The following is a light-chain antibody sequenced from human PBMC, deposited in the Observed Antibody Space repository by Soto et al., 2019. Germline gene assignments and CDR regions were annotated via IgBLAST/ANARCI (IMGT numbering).Light chain of an antibody. J-gene: IGKJ3*01. CDR3: QQLIAYPFT. CDR2: AAS. CDR1: QDISNY. V-gene: IGKV1-9*01. Sequence: DIQLTQSPSSLSASVGDRVTITCRASQDISNYLAWYQQKPGKAPNLLIYAASTLQGGVPSRFSGSASGTDFTLTISSLRPEDFATYYCQQLIAYPFTFGPGTKVDIK.